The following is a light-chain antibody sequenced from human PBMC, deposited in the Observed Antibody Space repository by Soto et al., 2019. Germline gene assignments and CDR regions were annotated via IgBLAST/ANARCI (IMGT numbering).Light chain of an antibody. CDR3: QQDYSAPPYT. CDR1: QSVLNSSNNKNY. Sequence: DIVMTQSPDFLAVSLGERAAFNCKSSQSVLNSSNNKNYLAWYQQRPGQPPKLLIYWASIRESGVPDRFSGGGSGTHFTLTINNLQAEDVAVYYCQQDYSAPPYTVGQGTKLEIK. J-gene: IGKJ2*01. CDR2: WAS. V-gene: IGKV4-1*01.